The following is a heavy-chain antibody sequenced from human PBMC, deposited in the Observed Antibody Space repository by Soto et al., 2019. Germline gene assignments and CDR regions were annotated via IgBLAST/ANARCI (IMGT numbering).Heavy chain of an antibody. CDR2: IGTAGDT. CDR3: ARDRWGDRHYYGSGSFDYYMDV. V-gene: IGHV3-13*01. CDR1: GFTFSSYD. J-gene: IGHJ6*03. Sequence: GGSLRLSCAASGFTFSSYDMHWVRQATGKGLEWVSAIGTAGDTYYPGSVKGRFTISRENAKNSLYLQMNSLRAGDTAVYYCARDRWGDRHYYGSGSFDYYMDVWGKGTTVTVSS. D-gene: IGHD3-10*01.